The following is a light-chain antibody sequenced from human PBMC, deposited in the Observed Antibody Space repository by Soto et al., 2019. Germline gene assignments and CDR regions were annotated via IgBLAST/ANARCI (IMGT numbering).Light chain of an antibody. CDR3: GSWDSSLSSYV. V-gene: IGLV1-51*01. CDR1: SSNIGGNS. Sequence: QKVTISCSGSSSNIGGNSVSWYPHLPGTARKLLIYDDNKRPSGIPVRFSRSKSGTSATLGIPAFQTVVEADYYCGSWDSSLSSYVIGSGRKVTGL. J-gene: IGLJ1*01. CDR2: DDN.